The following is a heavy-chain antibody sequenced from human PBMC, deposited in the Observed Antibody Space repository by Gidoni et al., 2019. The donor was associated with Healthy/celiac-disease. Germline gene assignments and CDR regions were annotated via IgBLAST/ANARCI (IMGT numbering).Heavy chain of an antibody. J-gene: IGHJ4*02. V-gene: IGHV3-23*01. D-gene: IGHD5-18*01. CDR1: GFTFSSYA. Sequence: EVQLLESGGGLVQPGGSLRLSCAASGFTFSSYAMSWVRQAPGKGLEWVSAISGSGGSTYYADSVKGRFTISRDNSKNTLYLQMNSLRAEDTAVYYCAKDLALRGYSYGKTFDYWGQGTLVTVSS. CDR2: ISGSGGST. CDR3: AKDLALRGYSYGKTFDY.